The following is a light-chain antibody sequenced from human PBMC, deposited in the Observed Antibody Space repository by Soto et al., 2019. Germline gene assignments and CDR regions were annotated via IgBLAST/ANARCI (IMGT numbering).Light chain of an antibody. CDR2: RNN. J-gene: IGLJ2*01. CDR1: SSNIGNNY. V-gene: IGLV1-47*01. Sequence: QSVLTQPPSASGTPGQRVTISCSGSSSNIGNNYVYWYQQFPGTAPKLLIYRNNQRPSGVPDRFSGSKSGTSASLAISGLRSEDEADYYCASWDDNRSGPVVFGGGTKLTVL. CDR3: ASWDDNRSGPVV.